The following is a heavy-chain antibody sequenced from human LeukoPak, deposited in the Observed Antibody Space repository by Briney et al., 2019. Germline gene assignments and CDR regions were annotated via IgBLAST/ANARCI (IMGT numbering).Heavy chain of an antibody. CDR1: GGSISSGDYY. D-gene: IGHD3/OR15-3a*01. Sequence: SETLSLTCTVSGGSISSGDYYWSWIRQPPGKGLEWIGYIYYSGSTYYNPSLKSRLTISVDTSKNQFSLKLSSVTAADTAVYYCARWTDYYYFDCWGQGTLVTVSS. CDR2: IYYSGST. J-gene: IGHJ4*02. V-gene: IGHV4-30-4*08. CDR3: ARWTDYYYFDC.